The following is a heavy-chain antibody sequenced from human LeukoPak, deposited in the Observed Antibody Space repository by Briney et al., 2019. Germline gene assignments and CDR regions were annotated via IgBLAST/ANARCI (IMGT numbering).Heavy chain of an antibody. CDR3: ARTYYYDSSGYFDI. CDR1: GGTFISYA. J-gene: IGHJ3*02. V-gene: IGHV1-69*04. CDR2: IIPILGIA. D-gene: IGHD3-22*01. Sequence: SVKVSCKASGGTFISYAISWVRQAPGQGLEWMGRIIPILGIANYAQKFQGRVTITADKSTSTAYMELSSLRSEDTAVYYCARTYYYDSSGYFDIWGQGTMVTVSS.